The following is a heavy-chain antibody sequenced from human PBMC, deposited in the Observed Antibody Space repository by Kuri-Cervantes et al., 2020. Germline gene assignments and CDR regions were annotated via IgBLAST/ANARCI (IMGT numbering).Heavy chain of an antibody. CDR3: ARDSSTVTTPDV. V-gene: IGHV1-69*04. CDR2: IIPILGIA. J-gene: IGHJ6*02. D-gene: IGHD4-17*01. Sequence: SSVKVSCKASGGTFSSYTISWVRQAPGQGLEWMGRIIPILGIANYAQKFQGRVTITADKSTRTAYMELSSLRSEDTAVYYCARDSSTVTTPDVWGQGTTVTVSS. CDR1: GGTFSSYT.